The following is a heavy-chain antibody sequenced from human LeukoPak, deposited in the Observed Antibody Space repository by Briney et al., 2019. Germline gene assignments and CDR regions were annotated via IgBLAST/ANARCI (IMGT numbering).Heavy chain of an antibody. D-gene: IGHD4-11*01. Sequence: GGSLRLSCAASGFTFSSYTMHWVRQAPGKGLEWVAVISYDGSNKYYADSVKGRFTISRDNSKNTLYLQMNSLRPEDTAVYYCAREPSTVTKTLFLRYWGQGTLVTVS. V-gene: IGHV3-30*04. CDR3: AREPSTVTKTLFLRY. CDR2: ISYDGSNK. CDR1: GFTFSSYT. J-gene: IGHJ4*02.